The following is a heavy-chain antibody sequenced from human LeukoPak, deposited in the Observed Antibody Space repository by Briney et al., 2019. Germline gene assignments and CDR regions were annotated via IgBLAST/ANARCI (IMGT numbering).Heavy chain of an antibody. CDR3: ARDYGYSSGWFYYFDY. D-gene: IGHD6-19*01. CDR1: GFTFSSYE. CDR2: ISSSGSTI. Sequence: GGSLRLSCAASGFTFSSYEMNWVRQAPGKGLEWVSYISSSGSTIYYADSVKGRFTISRDNAKNSVHLQMNSLRAEDTAVYYCARDYGYSSGWFYYFDYWGQGTLVTVSS. J-gene: IGHJ4*02. V-gene: IGHV3-48*03.